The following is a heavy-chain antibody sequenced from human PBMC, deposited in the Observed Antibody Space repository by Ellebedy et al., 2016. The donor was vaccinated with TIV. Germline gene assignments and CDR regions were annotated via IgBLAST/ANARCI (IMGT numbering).Heavy chain of an antibody. CDR3: ARDATTGTLRDAFDI. Sequence: ASVKVSCKASGYTFTSYGISWVRQAPGQGLEWMGWISAYNGNTNYAQKLQGRVTMTTDTSTSTAYMELRSLRSDDTAVYYCARDATTGTLRDAFDIWGQGTMVTVSS. V-gene: IGHV1-18*01. CDR1: GYTFTSYG. J-gene: IGHJ3*02. CDR2: ISAYNGNT. D-gene: IGHD1-1*01.